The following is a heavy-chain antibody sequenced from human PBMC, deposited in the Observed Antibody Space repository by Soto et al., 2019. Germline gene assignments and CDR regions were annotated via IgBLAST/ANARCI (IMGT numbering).Heavy chain of an antibody. CDR3: ARERGGYGLFDS. J-gene: IGHJ4*02. CDR1: GGSISNAAYS. D-gene: IGHD5-18*01. CDR2: IYPSGMP. V-gene: IGHV4-30-2*01. Sequence: LSLTCTVSGGSISNAAYSWSWIRQPPGKGLEWIGYIYPSGMPFYNPSLRSRVTISIDRSNDQFSLNLKSVTAADTAVYYCARERGGYGLFDSWGQGTLVTVSS.